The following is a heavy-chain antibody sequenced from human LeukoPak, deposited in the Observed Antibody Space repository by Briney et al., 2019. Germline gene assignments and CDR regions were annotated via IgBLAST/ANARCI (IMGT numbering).Heavy chain of an antibody. D-gene: IGHD3-22*01. V-gene: IGHV3-30-3*01. CDR3: ASPHALYDSSGYYGD. CDR1: GFTFSSYA. J-gene: IGHJ4*02. Sequence: GRSLRLSCAASGFTFSSYAMHWVRQAPGKGLEWVAVISYDGSNKYYADSVKGRFTISRDNSKNTLYLQMNSLRAEDTAVYYCASPHALYDSSGYYGDWGQGTLVTVSS. CDR2: ISYDGSNK.